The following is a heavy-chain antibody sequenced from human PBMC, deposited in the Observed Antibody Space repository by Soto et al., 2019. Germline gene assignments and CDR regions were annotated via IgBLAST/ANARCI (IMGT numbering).Heavy chain of an antibody. J-gene: IGHJ6*02. CDR3: ATSPGLLGEGSGGLDF. CDR1: GNTLTGYF. V-gene: IGHV1-2*02. Sequence: QLQLVQSGAEVKRPGASVSVSCKASGNTLTGYFLHWVRQARGQGLEWMGWLNSNSGGTKIAQKFQGRLAMTRDTSIIRAYMDLSRLRSDDAAVYYCATSPGLLGEGSGGLDFWGLGATVTVSS. CDR2: LNSNSGGT. D-gene: IGHD3-10*02.